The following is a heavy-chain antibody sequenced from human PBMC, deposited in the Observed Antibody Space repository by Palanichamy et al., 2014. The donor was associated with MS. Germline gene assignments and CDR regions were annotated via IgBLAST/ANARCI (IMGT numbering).Heavy chain of an antibody. CDR2: ISGSEGRT. V-gene: IGHV3-23*01. J-gene: IGHJ4*02. CDR3: AKDQGSGSFYEEYYFDC. D-gene: IGHD1-26*01. Sequence: EVQVLESGGGSVEPGGSLRLSCAASGFTFSSYAMSWVRQAPGKGLEWVSSISGSEGRTNYADSVKGRFTISRDNSRNTLYLQMNSLRAEDTAVYFCAKDQGSGSFYEEYYFDCWGQGTLVTVSS. CDR1: GFTFSSYA.